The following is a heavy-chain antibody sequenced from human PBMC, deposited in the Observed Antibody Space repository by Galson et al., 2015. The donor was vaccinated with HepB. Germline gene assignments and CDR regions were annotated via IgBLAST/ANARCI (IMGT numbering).Heavy chain of an antibody. CDR1: GDSISNDRW. Sequence: ETLSLTCAVSGDSISNDRWWSWVRQPPGEGLEWIGEAYHSGGANYRPSLKSRVTISVDKSKNQFSLKLTSVTAADTAVYYCARAKEGRGYFDYWGQGTLVTVSS. CDR3: ARAKEGRGYFDY. J-gene: IGHJ4*02. D-gene: IGHD3-10*01. CDR2: AYHSGGA. V-gene: IGHV4-4*02.